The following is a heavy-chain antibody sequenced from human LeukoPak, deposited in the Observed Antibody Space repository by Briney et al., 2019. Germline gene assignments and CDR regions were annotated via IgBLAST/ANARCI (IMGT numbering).Heavy chain of an antibody. CDR1: GGSISSYY. V-gene: IGHV4-4*07. CDR2: IYTSGST. J-gene: IGHJ4*02. CDR3: ARAPFEYCSGDICYSRHTFDY. Sequence: SETLSLTCTVSGGSISSYYWSWIRQPAGKGLEWIGRIYTSGSTDYNPSLKIRVTMSAATSKNQFSLKLSSVPAADTAVYYCARAPFEYCSGDICYSRHTFDYWGQGTLVIVPS. D-gene: IGHD2-15*01.